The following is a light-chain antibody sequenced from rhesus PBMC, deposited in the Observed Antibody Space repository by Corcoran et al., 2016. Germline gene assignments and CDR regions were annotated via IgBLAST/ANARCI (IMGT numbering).Light chain of an antibody. J-gene: IGKJ2*01. V-gene: IGKV1-36*02. CDR1: QGISDY. CDR3: LQGYSTPYS. Sequence: DIQMTQSPSSLSASVGDRVTITCRASQGISDYLSWYQQKPGKAPKRLIYAASRWESGVPSRFSGSGSRTEFTLTISSLQPEDFAAYYCLQGYSTPYSFGQGTKVEIK. CDR2: AAS.